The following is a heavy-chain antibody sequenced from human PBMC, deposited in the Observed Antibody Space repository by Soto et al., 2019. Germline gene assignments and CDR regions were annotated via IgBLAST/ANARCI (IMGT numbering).Heavy chain of an antibody. J-gene: IGHJ4*02. CDR1: GFTFSSYG. CDR2: TSYDGSNK. CDR3: AKASPYYYDSSGYTEGFDY. D-gene: IGHD3-22*01. Sequence: PGGSLRLSCAASGFTFSSYGMHWVRQAPGKGLEWVAVTSYDGSNKYYADSVKGRFTISRDNSKNTLYLQMNSLRAEDTAVYYCAKASPYYYDSSGYTEGFDYWGQGTLVTVSS. V-gene: IGHV3-30*18.